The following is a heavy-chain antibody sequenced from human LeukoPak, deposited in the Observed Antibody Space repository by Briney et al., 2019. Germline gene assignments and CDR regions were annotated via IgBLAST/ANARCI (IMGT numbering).Heavy chain of an antibody. CDR1: GFTFSSFG. J-gene: IGHJ4*02. V-gene: IGHV3-30*19. D-gene: IGHD3-16*01. CDR3: ARDLIW. Sequence: GSLRLSCAASGFTFSSFGMHWVRQAPGKGLDWVAVISYDGSNKYYADSVKGRFTISRDNSKNTLYLQMNSLRAEDTAVYYCARDLIWGGQGTLVTVSS. CDR2: ISYDGSNK.